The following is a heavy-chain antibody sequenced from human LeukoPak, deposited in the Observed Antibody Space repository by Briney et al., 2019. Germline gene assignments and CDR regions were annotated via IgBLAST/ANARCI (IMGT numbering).Heavy chain of an antibody. CDR1: GGSISSYY. Sequence: SETLSLTCTVSGGSISSYYWSWIRQPPGEGLEWIGYIYYSGSTNYNPSLKSRVTISVDTSKNQFSLKLSSVTAADTAVYYCARDKGGSGWSDDAFDIWGQGTMVTVSS. CDR3: ARDKGGSGWSDDAFDI. V-gene: IGHV4-59*01. D-gene: IGHD6-19*01. J-gene: IGHJ3*02. CDR2: IYYSGST.